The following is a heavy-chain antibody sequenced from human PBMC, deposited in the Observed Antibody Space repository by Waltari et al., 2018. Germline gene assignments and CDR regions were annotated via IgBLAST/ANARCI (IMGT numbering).Heavy chain of an antibody. V-gene: IGHV1-69-2*01. CDR2: VDPEDGET. J-gene: IGHJ3*02. D-gene: IGHD3-22*01. Sequence: EVQLVQSGAEVKKPGATVKISCKASGYTFTDYYMHWVQQAPGKGLEWMGRVDPEDGETIYAEKFQGRVTITADTSTDTAYMELSSLRSEDTAVYYCATDPPPDSSGYYYSAFDIWGQGTMVTVSS. CDR1: GYTFTDYY. CDR3: ATDPPPDSSGYYYSAFDI.